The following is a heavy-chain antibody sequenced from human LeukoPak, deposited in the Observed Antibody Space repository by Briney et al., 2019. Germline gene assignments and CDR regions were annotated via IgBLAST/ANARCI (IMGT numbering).Heavy chain of an antibody. J-gene: IGHJ5*02. D-gene: IGHD1-1*01. V-gene: IGHV4-39*07. CDR2: IYYSGST. CDR3: ASTTARSSWFDP. CDR1: GGSISSYY. Sequence: SETLSLTCTVSGGSISSYYWGWIRQPPGEGLEWIGSIYYSGSTYYNSSLQSRVTISVDTSNNQFSLKLSSVTAADTAVYYCASTTARSSWFDPWGQGTLVTVSS.